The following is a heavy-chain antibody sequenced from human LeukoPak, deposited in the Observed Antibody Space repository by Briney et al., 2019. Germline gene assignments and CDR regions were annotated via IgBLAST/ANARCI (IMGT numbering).Heavy chain of an antibody. CDR3: LRHAGGIILT. J-gene: IGHJ5*02. CDR2: NWYSGSA. D-gene: IGHD1-1*01. V-gene: IGHV4-39*01. CDR1: GDSISGSDYY. Sequence: SETLSLTCNVSGDSISGSDYYWGWMRQPPGKGLEWIANNWYSGSAYYNPSLQSRVTITVDTSKNQFSLNVKSVTAGDSAVYYCLRHAGGIILTWGQGTRVAVSS.